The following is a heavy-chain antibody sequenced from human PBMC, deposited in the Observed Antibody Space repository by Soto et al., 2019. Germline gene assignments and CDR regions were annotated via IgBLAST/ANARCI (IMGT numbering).Heavy chain of an antibody. D-gene: IGHD5-12*01. CDR1: GFTFSNYA. CDR3: AKGSIVATTYFDY. J-gene: IGHJ4*02. V-gene: IGHV3-23*01. CDR2: ISSSGGNT. Sequence: EVQLLESGGGLVQPGGSLRLSCAASGFTFSNYAMTWVRQAPGKGLEWVSTISSSGGNTYYADSVKGRFTISRDNSKNTLYLQINSLRAEDTAVYYCAKGSIVATTYFDYWGQGTLVTVSS.